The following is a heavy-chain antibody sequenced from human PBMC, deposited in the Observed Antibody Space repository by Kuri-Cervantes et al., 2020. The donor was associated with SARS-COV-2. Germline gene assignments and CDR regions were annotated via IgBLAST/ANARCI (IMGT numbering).Heavy chain of an antibody. Sequence: GESLKISCAASGFTFSSYAMSWVRQAPGKGLEWVSAISGSGGSTYYADSVKGRFTISRDNSKNTLYLQMNSLRAEDTAVYYCARRDIVVVVAASYWYFDLWGRGTLVTVSS. CDR3: ARRDIVVVVAASYWYFDL. J-gene: IGHJ2*01. CDR1: GFTFSSYA. V-gene: IGHV3-23*01. D-gene: IGHD2-15*01. CDR2: ISGSGGST.